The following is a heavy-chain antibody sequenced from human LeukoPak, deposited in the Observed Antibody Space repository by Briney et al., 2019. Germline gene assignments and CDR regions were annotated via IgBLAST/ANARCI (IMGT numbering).Heavy chain of an antibody. CDR1: GYTFTSYY. CDR3: ARDVRVQLVNGNWFDP. Sequence: ASVKVSCKASGYTFTSYYMHWVRQAPGQGLEWMGWINPNSGGTNYAQKFQGRVTMTRDTSISTAYMELSRLRSDDTAVYYCARDVRVQLVNGNWFDPWGQGTLVTVSS. V-gene: IGHV1-2*02. J-gene: IGHJ5*02. CDR2: INPNSGGT. D-gene: IGHD6-6*01.